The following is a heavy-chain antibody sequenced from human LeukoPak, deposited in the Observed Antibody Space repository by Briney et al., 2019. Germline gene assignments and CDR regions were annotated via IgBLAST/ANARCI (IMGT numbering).Heavy chain of an antibody. D-gene: IGHD6-19*01. CDR1: GYTFTSNY. J-gene: IGHJ5*02. CDR3: ARDHGSPYSSGWYIGKNWFDP. V-gene: IGHV1-46*01. CDR2: INPTGGST. Sequence: GASVKVSCKASGYTFTSNYMHWVRQAPGQGREWMGIINPTGGSTSYAQKFQGRVTMTRDTSTSTVYMELSSLRYEDTAVYYCARDHGSPYSSGWYIGKNWFDPWGQGTLVTVSS.